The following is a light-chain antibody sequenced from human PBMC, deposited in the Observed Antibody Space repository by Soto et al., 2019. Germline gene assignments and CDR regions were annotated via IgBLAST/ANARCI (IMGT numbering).Light chain of an antibody. J-gene: IGKJ1*01. CDR3: QQYAGSPWT. V-gene: IGKV3-20*01. CDR1: QSVTSNY. CDR2: GAS. Sequence: EIVLTQSPGTLSLSPGERATLSCRAGQSVTSNYLAWYQQKPGQAPRLLVYGASSRATGIPDRFSGSGSGTDFTLTISRLEPEDFAVYYCQQYAGSPWTFGQGTKVDNK.